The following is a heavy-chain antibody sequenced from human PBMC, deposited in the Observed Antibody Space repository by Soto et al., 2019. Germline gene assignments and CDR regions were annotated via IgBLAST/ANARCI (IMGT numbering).Heavy chain of an antibody. CDR3: ARRGDYASWAFDI. V-gene: IGHV3-21*01. CDR2: ISSSSSYI. CDR1: GFTFSSYS. J-gene: IGHJ3*02. Sequence: GGSLRLSCVASGFTFSSYSMNWVRQAPGKGLEWVSSISSSSSYIYYVDSVKGRFTISRDNAKNSLYLQMNSLRAEDTAVYYCARRGDYASWAFDIWGQGTMVTVSS. D-gene: IGHD4-17*01.